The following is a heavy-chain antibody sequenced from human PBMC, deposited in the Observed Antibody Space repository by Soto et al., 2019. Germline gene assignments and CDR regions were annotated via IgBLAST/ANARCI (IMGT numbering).Heavy chain of an antibody. V-gene: IGHV3-21*06. J-gene: IGHJ4*02. CDR2: ITRSSSYI. D-gene: IGHD6-19*01. CDR1: GFAFNTYS. Sequence: EVQLVESGGGPVKPGGSLRLSCAASGFAFNTYSMNWVRQAPGKGLEWVAFITRSSSYIYYADSVRGRFTLSRDNAKNSLYLQMNGLRAEDPAIYYCARDDGWLILDYWGQGTLVTVSS. CDR3: ARDDGWLILDY.